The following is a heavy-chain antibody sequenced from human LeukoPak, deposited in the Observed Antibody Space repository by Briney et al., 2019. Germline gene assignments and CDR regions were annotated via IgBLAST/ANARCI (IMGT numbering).Heavy chain of an antibody. CDR2: ISAYNGNT. CDR1: GYTFTSYG. V-gene: IGHV1-18*01. D-gene: IGHD5-18*01. Sequence: GASVKVSCKASGYTFTSYGISWVRQAPGQGLEWMGWISAYNGNTNYAQKLQGRVTMTTDTSTSTAYMELRSLRSDDTAVYYCARDKRGGYSYGYFDYWGQGTLVTVSS. J-gene: IGHJ4*02. CDR3: ARDKRGGYSYGYFDY.